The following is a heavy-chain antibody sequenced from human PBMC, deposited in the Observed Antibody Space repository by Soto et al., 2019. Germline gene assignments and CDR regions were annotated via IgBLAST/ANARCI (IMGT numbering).Heavy chain of an antibody. CDR1: GFTFSSYA. CDR3: AKDPEPYTVTTLHY. Sequence: PGGSLILSCAASGFTFSSYAMSWVRQAPGKGLEWVSAISGSGGSTYYADSVKGRFTISRDNSKNTLCLQMNSLRAEDTAVYYCAKDPEPYTVTTLHYWGQGTLVTVSS. V-gene: IGHV3-23*01. CDR2: ISGSGGST. D-gene: IGHD4-17*01. J-gene: IGHJ4*02.